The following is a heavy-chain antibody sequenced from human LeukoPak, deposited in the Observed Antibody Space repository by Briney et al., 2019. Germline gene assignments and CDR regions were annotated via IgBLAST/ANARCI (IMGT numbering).Heavy chain of an antibody. CDR2: ISSSSSYT. CDR1: GFTFSDYY. V-gene: IGHV3-11*06. J-gene: IGHJ4*02. Sequence: GGSLRLSCAASGFTFSDYYMSWIRQAPGKGLEWVSYISSSSSYTNYADSVKGRFMIYRDNAKNSLYLQMNSLRDEDTAVYYCARDSVAVAGSHFDYWGQGTLVTVSS. CDR3: ARDSVAVAGSHFDY. D-gene: IGHD6-19*01.